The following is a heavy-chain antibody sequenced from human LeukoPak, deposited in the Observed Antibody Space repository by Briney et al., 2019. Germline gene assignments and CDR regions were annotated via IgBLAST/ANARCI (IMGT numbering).Heavy chain of an antibody. CDR3: ARLFYDSRRVDY. V-gene: IGHV4-38-2*01. J-gene: IGHJ4*02. Sequence: PETLSLTCAVSGYSISSGYYWGWIRQPPGKGLEWIGSIYHSGSTFYNPSLKSRVTISVDTSKNQFSLKLSSVTAADTAVYFCARLFYDSRRVDYWGQGTLVTVSS. D-gene: IGHD3-22*01. CDR1: GYSISSGYY. CDR2: IYHSGST.